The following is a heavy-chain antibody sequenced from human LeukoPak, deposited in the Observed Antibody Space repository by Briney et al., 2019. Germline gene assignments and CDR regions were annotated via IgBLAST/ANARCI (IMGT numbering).Heavy chain of an antibody. Sequence: GASVKVSCKASGYTFTHYAVHWVRQAPGQRLEWMGWINTDNGNTKYSQKFQGRVTITRDTSTSTVYMELSSLRSDDTAVYYCARTAARRFDYWGRGTLVTVSS. CDR2: INTDNGNT. V-gene: IGHV1-3*04. CDR3: ARTAARRFDY. CDR1: GYTFTHYA. D-gene: IGHD6-6*01. J-gene: IGHJ4*02.